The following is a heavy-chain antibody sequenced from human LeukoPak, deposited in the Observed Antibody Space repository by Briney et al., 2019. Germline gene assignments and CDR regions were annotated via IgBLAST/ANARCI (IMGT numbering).Heavy chain of an antibody. V-gene: IGHV1-46*01. J-gene: IGHJ4*02. Sequence: ASVKVSCKASGYTFASYYMHWVRQAPGQGLEWMGIINPSGGSTSYAQKFQGRVTMTRDTSTSTVYMELSSLRSEDTAVYYCARDDYGDFIDYWGQGTLVTVSS. D-gene: IGHD4-17*01. CDR3: ARDDYGDFIDY. CDR2: INPSGGST. CDR1: GYTFASYY.